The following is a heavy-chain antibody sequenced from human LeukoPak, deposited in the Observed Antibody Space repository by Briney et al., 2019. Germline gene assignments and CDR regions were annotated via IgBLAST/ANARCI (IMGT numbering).Heavy chain of an antibody. V-gene: IGHV1-69*01. D-gene: IGHD2-2*01. CDR2: IIPIFGTA. Sequence: SVKVSCKASGGTFSSYAISWVRQAPGQRLEWMGGIIPIFGTANYAQKFQGRVTITADESTSTAYMELSSLRSEDTAVYYCARGRYCSSTSCCYFDYWGQGTLVTVSS. CDR1: GGTFSSYA. CDR3: ARGRYCSSTSCCYFDY. J-gene: IGHJ4*02.